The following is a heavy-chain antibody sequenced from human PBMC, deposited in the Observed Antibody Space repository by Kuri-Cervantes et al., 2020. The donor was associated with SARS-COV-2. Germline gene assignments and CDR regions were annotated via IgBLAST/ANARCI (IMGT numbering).Heavy chain of an antibody. CDR1: GFTFSSYG. CDR2: IWYDGSNK. D-gene: IGHD1-26*01. J-gene: IGHJ1*01. CDR3: ARDASYSGSYGSFQH. Sequence: GGSLRLSCAASGFTFSSYGMHWVRQAPGKGLEWVAVIWYDGSNKYYADPVKGRFTISRDNSKNTLYLQMNTLKTEDTAMFYCARDASYSGSYGSFQHWGQGTVVTVSS. V-gene: IGHV3-33*01.